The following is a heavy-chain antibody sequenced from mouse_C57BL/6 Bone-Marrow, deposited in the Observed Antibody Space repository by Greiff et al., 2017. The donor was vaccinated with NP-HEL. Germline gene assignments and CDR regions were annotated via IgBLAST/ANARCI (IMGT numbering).Heavy chain of an antibody. J-gene: IGHJ3*01. D-gene: IGHD1-1*01. V-gene: IGHV1-81*01. CDR2: IYPRSGNT. CDR3: ARRRVVYYGSSSFAY. Sequence: QVQLQQSGAELARPGASVKLSCKASGYTFTSYGISWVKQRTGQGLEWIGEIYPRSGNTYYNEKFKGKATLTADKSSSTAYMELRSLTSEDSAVYFCARRRVVYYGSSSFAYWGQGTLVTVSA. CDR1: GYTFTSYG.